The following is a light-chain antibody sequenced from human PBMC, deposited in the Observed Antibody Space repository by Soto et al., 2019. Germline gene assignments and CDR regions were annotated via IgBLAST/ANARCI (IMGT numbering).Light chain of an antibody. Sequence: QSALTQPRSVSGSPGQSVSISCTGTISDVAGYNYVSWYQHHPGKAPKLRISDVTQRPSWVPDRFSGSKSGTTASLTISELQAEDEAYYYCSSYAGNNNLVFGGGTKLTVL. CDR2: DVT. CDR1: ISDVAGYNY. V-gene: IGLV2-11*01. CDR3: SSYAGNNNLV. J-gene: IGLJ2*01.